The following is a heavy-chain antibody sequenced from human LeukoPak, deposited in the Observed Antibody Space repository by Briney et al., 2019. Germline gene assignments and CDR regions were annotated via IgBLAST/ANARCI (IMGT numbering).Heavy chain of an antibody. J-gene: IGHJ3*02. Sequence: GASVKVSCKASGYTFTGYYMHWVRQAPGQGLEWMGWISAYNGNTNYAQKLQGRVTMTTDTSTSTAYMELRSLRSDDTAVYYCARDGLDTVLLWFGELSAGRPDAFDIWGQGTMVTVSS. D-gene: IGHD3-10*01. CDR2: ISAYNGNT. CDR3: ARDGLDTVLLWFGELSAGRPDAFDI. CDR1: GYTFTGYY. V-gene: IGHV1-18*04.